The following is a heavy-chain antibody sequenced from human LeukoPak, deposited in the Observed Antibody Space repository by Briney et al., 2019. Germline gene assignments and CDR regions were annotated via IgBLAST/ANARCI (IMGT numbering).Heavy chain of an antibody. CDR3: VRDPGSLQVDY. CDR2: IHPPSGGT. CDR1: GYTFTDYY. D-gene: IGHD5-24*01. Sequence: ASVKVSCKASGYTFTDYYLHWVRQAPGQGLEWMGWIHPPSGGTNYAEKLQGRVTMTRDTSISTAYMELSRLTSDDAGVYYCVRDPGSLQVDYWGQGTLLTVSS. J-gene: IGHJ4*02. V-gene: IGHV1-2*02.